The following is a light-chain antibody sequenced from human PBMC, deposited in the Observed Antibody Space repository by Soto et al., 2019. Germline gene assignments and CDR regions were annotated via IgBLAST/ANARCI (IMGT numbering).Light chain of an antibody. V-gene: IGKV1-5*03. Sequence: DIQMTQSPSILSASVGDRVPLPCRASQSISSWLAWYQQKPGKAPKLLIYKASGLESGVPSRFSGSGSGTDFTLTISRLEPEDFAVYYCQQYGSSGTFGQGTKVDIK. CDR1: QSISSW. J-gene: IGKJ1*01. CDR3: QQYGSSGT. CDR2: KAS.